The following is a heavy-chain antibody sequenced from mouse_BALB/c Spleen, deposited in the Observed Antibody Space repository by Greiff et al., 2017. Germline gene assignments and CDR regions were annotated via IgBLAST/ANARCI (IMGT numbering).Heavy chain of an antibody. V-gene: IGHV1S56*01. CDR2: IYPGNVNT. CDR3: ARLEDNWDYFDY. CDR1: GYTFTSYY. Sequence: QVQLQQSGPELVKPGASVRISCKASGYTFTSYYIHWVKQRPGQGLEWIGWIYPGNVNTKYNEKFKGKATLTADKSSSTAYMQLSSLTSEDSAVYYCARLEDNWDYFDYWGQGTTLTVSS. J-gene: IGHJ2*01. D-gene: IGHD4-1*01.